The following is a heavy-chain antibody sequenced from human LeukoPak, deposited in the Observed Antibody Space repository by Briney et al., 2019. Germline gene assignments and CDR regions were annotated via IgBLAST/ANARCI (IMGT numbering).Heavy chain of an antibody. Sequence: GGSLRLSCAASGFTFSSYGMHWVRQAPGKGLEWVAFIRHDGSNKYYADSVKGRFTISRDNSKNTLYLQMNSLRAEDTAVYYCAKDDYGGNYFDYWGQGTLVTVSS. CDR1: GFTFSSYG. V-gene: IGHV3-30*02. CDR3: AKDDYGGNYFDY. CDR2: IRHDGSNK. D-gene: IGHD4-23*01. J-gene: IGHJ4*02.